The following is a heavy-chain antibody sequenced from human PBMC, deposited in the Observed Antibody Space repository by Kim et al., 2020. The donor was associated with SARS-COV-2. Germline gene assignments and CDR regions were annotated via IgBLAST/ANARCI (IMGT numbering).Heavy chain of an antibody. CDR1: GGSISSGGYY. V-gene: IGHV4-31*03. D-gene: IGHD3-22*01. CDR2: IYYSGST. J-gene: IGHJ3*02. CDR3: ARVRITMIVVVSTVDAFDT. Sequence: SETLSLTCTVSGGSISSGGYYWSWIRQHPGKGLEWIGYIYYSGSTYYNPSLKSRVTISVDTSKNQFSLKLSSVTAADTAVYYCARVRITMIVVVSTVDAFDTWGQGTMVTVSS.